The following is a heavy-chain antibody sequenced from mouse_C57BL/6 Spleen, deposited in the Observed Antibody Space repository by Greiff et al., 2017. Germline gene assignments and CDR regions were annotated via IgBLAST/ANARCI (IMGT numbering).Heavy chain of an antibody. V-gene: IGHV2-2*01. CDR3: ARSLWYYGSSHWYFDV. J-gene: IGHJ1*03. CDR1: GFSLTSYG. D-gene: IGHD1-1*01. Sequence: VQLQQSGPGLVQPSQSLSITCTVSGFSLTSYGVHWVRQSPGKGLEWLGVIWSGGSTDYNAAFISRLSISKDNSKRQVFFKMNSLQADDTAIYYCARSLWYYGSSHWYFDVWGTGTTVTVSS. CDR2: IWSGGST.